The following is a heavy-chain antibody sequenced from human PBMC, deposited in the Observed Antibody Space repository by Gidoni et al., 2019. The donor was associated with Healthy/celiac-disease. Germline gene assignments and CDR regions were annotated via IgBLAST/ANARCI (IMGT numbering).Heavy chain of an antibody. J-gene: IGHJ4*01. CDR1: GFPFSVSA. CDR2: ISASGGST. D-gene: IGHD1-26*01. V-gene: IGHV3-23*04. CDR3: AKDAEQGWGSYPLYFDY. Sequence: EVQLVESGGGLVQPGGSLRLSCVASGFPFSVSAMSWVRQAPGKGLEWVSAISASGGSTYYAGSVKGRFTVSRDKSKNTLYLQMNSLRAEDTAVYYCAKDAEQGWGSYPLYFDYWGQGTLVTVSS.